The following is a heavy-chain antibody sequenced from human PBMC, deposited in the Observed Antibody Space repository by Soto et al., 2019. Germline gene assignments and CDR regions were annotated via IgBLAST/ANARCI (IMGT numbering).Heavy chain of an antibody. V-gene: IGHV1-2*05. Sequence: QVQLVQSGAEVKKPGASVKASCKASGYTFVGYYIHWVRQAPGQGLEWMGRIKPRSGDTTYAQKFQGRLTMTRDTSISTAYMELSSMRSDDTVVYYCGRDGVGATPLGWFDPWGQGSLVTVSS. J-gene: IGHJ5*02. CDR3: GRDGVGATPLGWFDP. D-gene: IGHD1-26*01. CDR2: IKPRSGDT. CDR1: GYTFVGYY.